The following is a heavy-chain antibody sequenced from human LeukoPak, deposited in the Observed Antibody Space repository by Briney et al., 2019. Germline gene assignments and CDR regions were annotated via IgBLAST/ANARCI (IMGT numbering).Heavy chain of an antibody. CDR1: GYSFTSYW. V-gene: IGHV5-51*01. Sequence: GESLKISCKGSGYSFTSYWIGWVRQMPGKGLEWMGIIYPGDSDTRYSPSFQGQVTISADKSISTAYLQWSSLKASDTAMYYCARGRDILTGYYTYYLDYWGQGTLVTVSS. D-gene: IGHD3-9*01. J-gene: IGHJ4*02. CDR2: IYPGDSDT. CDR3: ARGRDILTGYYTYYLDY.